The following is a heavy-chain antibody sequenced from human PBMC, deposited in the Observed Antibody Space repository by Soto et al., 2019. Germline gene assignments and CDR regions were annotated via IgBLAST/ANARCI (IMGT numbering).Heavy chain of an antibody. CDR2: ISWDGSRS. D-gene: IGHD3-10*01. J-gene: IGHJ4*02. V-gene: IGHV3-43D*04. CDR3: ARGSDGDKIDY. CDR1: GFTFYDYA. Sequence: TGGSLRLSCAASGFTFYDYAIHWVRQAPGRGLEWVSLISWDGSRSYYADSVKGRFIISRDNAKQSLYLQMDTLRVEDTAVYYCARGSDGDKIDYWGQGTLVTVSS.